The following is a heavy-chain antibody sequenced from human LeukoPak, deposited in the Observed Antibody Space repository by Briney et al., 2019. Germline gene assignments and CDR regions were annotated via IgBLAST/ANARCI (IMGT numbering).Heavy chain of an antibody. J-gene: IGHJ4*02. CDR2: ISAYNGNT. V-gene: IGHV1-18*01. CDR1: GYTFTSYG. D-gene: IGHD2-8*01. CDR3: ARGAEDIVLMVYASKDYFDY. Sequence: ASVKVSCKASGYTFTSYGISWVRQAPGQGLEWMGWISAYNGNTNYAQKLQGRVTMTTDTSTSTAYMELRSLRSDDTAVYYCARGAEDIVLMVYASKDYFDYWGQGTLVTVSS.